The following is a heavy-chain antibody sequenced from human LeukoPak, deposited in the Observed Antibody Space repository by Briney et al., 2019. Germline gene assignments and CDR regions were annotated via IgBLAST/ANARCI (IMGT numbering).Heavy chain of an antibody. J-gene: IGHJ4*02. D-gene: IGHD1-26*01. CDR3: GIVGATAFDY. V-gene: IGHV3-72*01. Sequence: QPAGSLTLSCAASAFTSSDNYMDWHRPAQGNGLEWVGRTINKATNYTQKFAGAVKGRFTISTDDSKNSQYLQMNSLKTEDTAVYYCGIVGATAFDYWGQGTLVTVSS. CDR2: TINKATNYTQ. CDR1: AFTSSDNY.